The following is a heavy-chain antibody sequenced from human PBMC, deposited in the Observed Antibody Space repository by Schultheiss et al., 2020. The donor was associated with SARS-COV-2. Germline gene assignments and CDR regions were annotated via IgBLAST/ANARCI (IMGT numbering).Heavy chain of an antibody. CDR2: INHSGST. D-gene: IGHD5-18*01. J-gene: IGHJ5*02. V-gene: IGHV4-4*02. Sequence: SETLSLTCAVSGGSISSSNWWSWVRQPPGKGLEWIGEINHSGSTNYNPSLKSRVTISVDSSKNQFSLKLNSVTAADTAVYYCARGYSYVYVIGWIDPWGQGTLVTVSS. CDR3: ARGYSYVYVIGWIDP. CDR1: GGSISSSNW.